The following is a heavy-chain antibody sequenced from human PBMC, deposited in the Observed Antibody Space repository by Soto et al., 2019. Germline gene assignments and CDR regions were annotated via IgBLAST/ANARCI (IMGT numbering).Heavy chain of an antibody. V-gene: IGHV2-5*02. CDR2: IYWDDDK. J-gene: IGHJ6*02. D-gene: IGHD2-21*02. CDR3: IQSRCGGDCLQSYASYYYYGMDV. Sequence: SGATLVNPTQTLTLTCTFSAFSLSTGGVGVGWIRQPPGKALEWLALIYWDDDKRYSPSLRSRLTITKDTSKNQVVLTMTNMDPVDTATYYCIQSRCGGDCLQSYASYYYYGMDVWGQGTTVTVS. CDR1: AFSLSTGGVG.